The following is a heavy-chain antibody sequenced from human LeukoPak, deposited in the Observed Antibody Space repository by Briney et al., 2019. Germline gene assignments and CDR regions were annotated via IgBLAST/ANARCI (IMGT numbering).Heavy chain of an antibody. D-gene: IGHD6-13*01. Sequence: GASVKVSCKASGGTFSSYAISWVRQAPGQGLEWMGRIIPILDIANYAQKFQGRVTITADKSTSTAYMELSSLRSEDMAVYYCARDPAATAGVAAAGSYYFDYWGQGTLVTVSS. J-gene: IGHJ4*02. CDR3: ARDPAATAGVAAAGSYYFDY. CDR1: GGTFSSYA. CDR2: IIPILDIA. V-gene: IGHV1-69*04.